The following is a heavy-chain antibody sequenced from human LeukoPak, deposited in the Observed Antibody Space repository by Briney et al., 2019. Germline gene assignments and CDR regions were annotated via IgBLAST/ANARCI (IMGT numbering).Heavy chain of an antibody. V-gene: IGHV4-59*08. CDR1: GGSISSYY. D-gene: IGHD3-22*01. CDR2: IYYSGST. CDR3: ARRQLDSYDHWYFDL. J-gene: IGHJ2*01. Sequence: SETLSLTCTVSGGSISSYYWSWIRQPPGKGLEWIGYIYYSGSTNYNPSLKSRVTISVDTSKNQFSLKLSSVTAADTAVYYCARRQLDSYDHWYFDLWGRGTLVTVSS.